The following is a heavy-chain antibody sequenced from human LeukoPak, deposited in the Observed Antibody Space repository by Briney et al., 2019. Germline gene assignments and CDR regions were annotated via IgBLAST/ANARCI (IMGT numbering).Heavy chain of an antibody. D-gene: IGHD5-18*01. CDR1: RGTFSSYA. CDR3: ARGYSYGPEGHYGMDV. CDR2: VIPIFGTS. J-gene: IGHJ6*04. V-gene: IGHV1-69*01. Sequence: SVKVSCKASRGTFSSYAISWVRQAPGQPLEWMGGVIPIFGTSNYAQKFRGRVTSSADESTSTAYMKLSRLRTEETAVYYCARGYSYGPEGHYGMDVWGKGTTVTVSS.